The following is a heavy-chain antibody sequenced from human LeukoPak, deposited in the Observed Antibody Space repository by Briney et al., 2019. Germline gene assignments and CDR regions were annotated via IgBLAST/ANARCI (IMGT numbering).Heavy chain of an antibody. J-gene: IGHJ4*02. CDR2: IGWNSGSI. CDR3: VKDRGLTPYYYASGSYDY. D-gene: IGHD3-10*01. V-gene: IGHV3-9*01. Sequence: GGSLRLSCAASGFTFNDYAMHWVRHAPGKGLEWVSGIGWNSGSIGYADSVKGRFTISRDNAKNSLYLQMNSLRPEDTALYYCVKDRGLTPYYYASGSYDYWGQGTLVTVSS. CDR1: GFTFNDYA.